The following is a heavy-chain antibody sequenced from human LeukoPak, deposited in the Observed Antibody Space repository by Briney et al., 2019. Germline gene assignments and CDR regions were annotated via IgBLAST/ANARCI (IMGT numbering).Heavy chain of an antibody. CDR2: IYYSGST. Sequence: PSETLSLTCTVSGGSISSYCWSWIRQPPGKGLEWIGYIYYSGSTNYNPSLKSRVTISVDTSKNQFSLKLSSVTAADTAVYYCARASGLLRVSDYWGQGTLVTVSS. CDR1: GGSISSYC. D-gene: IGHD3-22*01. CDR3: ARASGLLRVSDY. J-gene: IGHJ4*02. V-gene: IGHV4-59*01.